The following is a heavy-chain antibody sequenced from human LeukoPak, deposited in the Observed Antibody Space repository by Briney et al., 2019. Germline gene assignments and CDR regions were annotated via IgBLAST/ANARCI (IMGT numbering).Heavy chain of an antibody. CDR3: AREVDAAAAYNWFDP. Sequence: SETLSLTCSVSGGSITSSDHFWGWVRQPPGKGLDWIGSIYFSGTTHYNPSLKSRVTISADTSKNQFSLKLSSVTAADTAVYYCAREVDAAAAYNWFDPWGQGTLVTVSS. V-gene: IGHV4-39*07. J-gene: IGHJ5*02. CDR1: GGSITSSDHF. D-gene: IGHD2-2*01. CDR2: IYFSGTT.